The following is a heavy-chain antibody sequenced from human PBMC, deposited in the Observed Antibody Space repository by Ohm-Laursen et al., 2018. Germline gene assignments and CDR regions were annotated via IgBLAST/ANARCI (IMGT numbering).Heavy chain of an antibody. CDR3: ARDVSGREQFDY. J-gene: IGHJ4*02. CDR2: ISSTGITE. V-gene: IGHV3-11*01. Sequence: LSLTCAASGFTFSDYYMSWIRQAPGQGLEWVSYISSTGITESYADSVKGRFTISRDNAKSSLYLQMNSLKAGDTAVYYCARDVSGREQFDYWGQGTLVIVSS. CDR1: GFTFSDYY. D-gene: IGHD3-10*01.